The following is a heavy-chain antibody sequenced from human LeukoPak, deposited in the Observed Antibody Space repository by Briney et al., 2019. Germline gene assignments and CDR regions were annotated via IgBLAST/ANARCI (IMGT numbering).Heavy chain of an antibody. CDR3: ARQTEYYYDSSGYYSFDY. V-gene: IGHV4-39*01. CDR2: IYYSGST. J-gene: IGHJ4*02. D-gene: IGHD3-22*01. CDR1: GGSISSSSYY. Sequence: PSETLSLTCTVSGGSISSSSYYRGWIRQPPGKGLEWIGSIYYSGSTYYNPSLKSRVTISVDTSKNQFSLKLSSVTAADTAVYYCARQTEYYYDSSGYYSFDYWGQGTLVTVSS.